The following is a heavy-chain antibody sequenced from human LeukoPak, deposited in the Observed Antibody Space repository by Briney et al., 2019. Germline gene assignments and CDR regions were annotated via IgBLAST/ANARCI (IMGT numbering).Heavy chain of an antibody. J-gene: IGHJ4*02. D-gene: IGHD1-26*01. Sequence: SCKASGGTFSSYSISWGRQAPGKGLEWVSAISGSGGSTYYADSVKGRFTISRDNSKNTLYLQMNSLRAEDTAVYYCAKGTYSGSYWGQGTLVTVSS. CDR2: ISGSGGST. CDR1: GGTFSSYS. CDR3: AKGTYSGSY. V-gene: IGHV3-23*01.